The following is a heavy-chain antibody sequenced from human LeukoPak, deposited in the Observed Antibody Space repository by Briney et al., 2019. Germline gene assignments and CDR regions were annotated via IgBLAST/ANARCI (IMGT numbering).Heavy chain of an antibody. D-gene: IGHD6-19*01. J-gene: IGHJ4*02. CDR1: GYSISSGYY. CDR2: INHSGST. Sequence: SETLSLTCTVSGYSISSGYYWGWIRQPPGMGLAWIGGINHSGSTNYNPSLKSRVTRSVDTSKTQFSLKLSSVTAADTAVYYCARQSSGWTDYWGQGTLATVSS. CDR3: ARQSSGWTDY. V-gene: IGHV4-38-2*02.